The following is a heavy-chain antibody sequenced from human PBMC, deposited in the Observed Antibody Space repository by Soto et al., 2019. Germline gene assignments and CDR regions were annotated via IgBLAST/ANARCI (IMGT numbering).Heavy chain of an antibody. CDR2: IDPSDSQT. CDR3: ARQIYDSDTGPNFQYYFDS. V-gene: IGHV5-10-1*01. J-gene: IGHJ4*02. CDR1: GYSFTSYW. Sequence: GESLKISCKGSGYSFTSYWIGWVRQKPGKGLEWMGRIDPSDSQTYYSPSFRGHVTISVTKSITTVFLQWSSLRASDTAMYYCARQIYDSDTGPNFQYYFDSWGQGTPVTVSS. D-gene: IGHD3-22*01.